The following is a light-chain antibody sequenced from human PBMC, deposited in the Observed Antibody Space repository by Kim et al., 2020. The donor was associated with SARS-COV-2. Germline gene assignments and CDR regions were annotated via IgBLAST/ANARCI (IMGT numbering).Light chain of an antibody. V-gene: IGKV3-15*01. Sequence: LSPGESTTLACRASHGLSPNLVGYQQKPGQGPRLLIYGASTRATGVPARFSGSGSGTEFTLTISSLQSEDFAVYYCHQYNNWPLTFGGGTKVDIK. CDR1: HGLSPN. CDR2: GAS. CDR3: HQYNNWPLT. J-gene: IGKJ4*01.